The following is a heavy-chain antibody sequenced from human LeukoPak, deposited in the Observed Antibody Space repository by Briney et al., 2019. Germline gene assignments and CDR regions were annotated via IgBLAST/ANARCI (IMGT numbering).Heavy chain of an antibody. D-gene: IGHD3-3*01. Sequence: ASVKGSCKASGYTFTSSFMHWVRQAPGQGLEWMGIINPSGGSTSYAQKFQGRVTMTRDTSTSTVYMELSSLRSEDTAVYYCARVPSPRVRFLEWLLSYWGQGTLVTVSS. CDR3: ARVPSPRVRFLEWLLSY. V-gene: IGHV1-46*01. J-gene: IGHJ4*02. CDR2: INPSGGST. CDR1: GYTFTSSF.